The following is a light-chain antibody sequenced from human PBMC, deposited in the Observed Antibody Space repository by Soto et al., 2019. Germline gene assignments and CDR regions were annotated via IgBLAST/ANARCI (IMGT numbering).Light chain of an antibody. V-gene: IGKV1-39*01. CDR2: AAS. CDR1: QSINSY. CDR3: QQSYSYPLS. J-gene: IGKJ4*01. Sequence: DIQMTQSPSFLSASVGDRVTITCRASQSINSYLNWYQQKPGKAPNLLIYAASTLQSGVPTRFSGGGSGTDFTLTIKSLQPEDFATYFCQQSYSYPLSFGRVTKVEIK.